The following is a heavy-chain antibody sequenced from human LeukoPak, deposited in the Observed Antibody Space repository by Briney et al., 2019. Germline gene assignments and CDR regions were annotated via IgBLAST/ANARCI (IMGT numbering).Heavy chain of an antibody. CDR2: IIPILGIA. CDR3: AARRAYGERGTQHLQH. Sequence: ASVKVSCKACGGTFSSYAISWVRQAPGQGPEWMGRIIPILGIANYAQKFQGRVTITAEKSTSTAHLQLSSLRPEDTAMYHSAARRAYGERGTQHLQHWGQGTLPTVSS. D-gene: IGHD4-17*01. CDR1: GGTFSSYA. V-gene: IGHV1-69*04. J-gene: IGHJ1*01.